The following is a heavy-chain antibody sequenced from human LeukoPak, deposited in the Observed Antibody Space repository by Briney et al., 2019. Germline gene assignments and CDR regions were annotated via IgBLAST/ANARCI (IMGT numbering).Heavy chain of an antibody. D-gene: IGHD5-12*01. J-gene: IGHJ6*02. CDR3: ARESRNTGYDSYYYYGMDV. V-gene: IGHV4-59*01. CDR2: IYDSVNT. CDR1: GGSMSSYF. Sequence: PAETQTLTCTVSGGSMSSYFWSWIRQPPGKELEWIAHIYDSVNTNYSPSIKSRVTISVDTSKNQFSLRLSSVTAADTAVYYCARESRNTGYDSYYYYGMDVWGQGTTVTVSS.